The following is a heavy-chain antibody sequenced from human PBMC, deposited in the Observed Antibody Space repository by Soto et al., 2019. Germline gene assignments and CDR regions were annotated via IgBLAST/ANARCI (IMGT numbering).Heavy chain of an antibody. CDR2: IYYSGSA. D-gene: IGHD2-21*01. J-gene: IGHJ3*02. CDR3: ARSTPYLRFLPGPRAFDI. V-gene: IGHV4-59*01. Sequence: SETLSLTCTVSGGSISSYYWSWIRQPPGKGLEWIGYIYYSGSANYNPSLKSRVTISVDTSKNQFSLKLSSVTAADTAVYYCARSTPYLRFLPGPRAFDIWGQGTMVTVSS. CDR1: GGSISSYY.